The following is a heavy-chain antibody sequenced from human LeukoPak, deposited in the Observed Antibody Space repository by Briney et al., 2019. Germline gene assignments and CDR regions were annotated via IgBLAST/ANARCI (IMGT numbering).Heavy chain of an antibody. CDR2: IIPIFGTA. V-gene: IGHV1-69*06. J-gene: IGHJ6*03. CDR3: ARVTTYYYYYYMDV. CDR1: GGTFSSYA. Sequence: SVKVSCKASGGTFSSYAISWVRQAPGQGLEWMGGIIPIFGTANYARKFQGRVTITADKSTSTAYMELSSLRSEDTAVYYCARVTTYYYYYYMDVWGKGTTVTVSS. D-gene: IGHD1-14*01.